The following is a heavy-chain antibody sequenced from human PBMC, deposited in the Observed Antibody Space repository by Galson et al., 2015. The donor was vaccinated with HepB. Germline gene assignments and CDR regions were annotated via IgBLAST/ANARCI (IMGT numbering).Heavy chain of an antibody. V-gene: IGHV1-18*01. CDR2: ISPYNRDT. J-gene: IGHJ5*02. CDR3: ARGALVGVVSGRQNNWFAP. Sequence: SVKVSCKASGYRFSPYSITWVRQAPGQGLEWMGWISPYNRDTKYARKFQGRVTMTTDTFTSTAYMELRSLRSDDTAFYYCARGALVGVVSGRQNNWFAPWGQGTLVTVSS. CDR1: GYRFSPYS. D-gene: IGHD2-15*01.